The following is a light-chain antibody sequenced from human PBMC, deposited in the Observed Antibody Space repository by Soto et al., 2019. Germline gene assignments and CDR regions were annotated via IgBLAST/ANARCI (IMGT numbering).Light chain of an antibody. CDR2: KAS. CDR1: QSISSW. CDR3: QQYNSYWT. Sequence: DVQMTQSPSTLSASVGDRVTITLRANQSISSWLAWYQQKPGKAPKLLIYKASSLESGVPSRFSGSGSGTEFTLTISSLQPDDFATYYCQQYNSYWTFGQGTKVDI. V-gene: IGKV1-5*03. J-gene: IGKJ1*01.